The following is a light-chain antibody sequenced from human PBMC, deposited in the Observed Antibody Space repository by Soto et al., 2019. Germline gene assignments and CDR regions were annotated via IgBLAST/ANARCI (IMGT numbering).Light chain of an antibody. CDR2: GAS. CDR1: QSVSNNY. CDR3: QQYGNSPST. J-gene: IGKJ5*01. Sequence: ETVLTQSPGTLSLSPGERATLSCRASQSVSNNYLAWYLQKPGQAPRLLIYGASSRATGIPDRFSGSWSGTDFTLTITRLEPEDFAVYYCQQYGNSPSTFGQGTRLEI. V-gene: IGKV3-20*01.